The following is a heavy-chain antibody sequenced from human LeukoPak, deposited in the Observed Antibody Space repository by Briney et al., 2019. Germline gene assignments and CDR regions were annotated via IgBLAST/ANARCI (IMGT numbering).Heavy chain of an antibody. D-gene: IGHD3-16*01. CDR2: IYYTGGT. CDR3: PRVHSSGWGLSPYFDY. J-gene: IGHJ4*02. V-gene: IGHV4-59*01. CDR1: GGSISSYY. Sequence: SETLSLTCTVSGGSISSYYWSWIRQSPGKGLEWIGYIYYTGGTNYNPSLKSRVTISVDTSKNQFSLNLRTVTSADTAVYYCPRVHSSGWGLSPYFDYWGQGPRVTVSS.